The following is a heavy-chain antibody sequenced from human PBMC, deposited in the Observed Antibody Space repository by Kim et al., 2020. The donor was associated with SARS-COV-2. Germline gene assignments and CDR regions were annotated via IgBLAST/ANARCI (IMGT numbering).Heavy chain of an antibody. CDR3: ARAHTARGVVTD. D-gene: IGHD2-21*02. CDR2: ISSSSSYI. J-gene: IGHJ4*02. CDR1: GFTFSSYS. Sequence: GGSLRLSCAASGFTFSSYSMNWVRQAPGKGLEWVSSISSSSSYIYYADSVKGRFTISRDNAKNSLYLQMNSLRAEDTAVYYCARAHTARGVVTDWGQGTLVTVSS. V-gene: IGHV3-21*01.